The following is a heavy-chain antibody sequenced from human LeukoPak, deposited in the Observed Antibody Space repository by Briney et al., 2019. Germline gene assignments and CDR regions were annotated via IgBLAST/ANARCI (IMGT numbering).Heavy chain of an antibody. CDR3: AGYVWGTYRYTNY. J-gene: IGHJ4*02. V-gene: IGHV3-23*01. Sequence: HPGGSLRLSCAASGFSFSSYWMHWVRQAPGQGPEWVSGISGHSDSTYHADSVKGRFTISRDNSKNTLYLQMNSLRAEDTAVYYCAGYVWGTYRYTNYWGQGTLVTVSP. CDR1: GFSFSSYW. CDR2: ISGHSDST. D-gene: IGHD3-16*02.